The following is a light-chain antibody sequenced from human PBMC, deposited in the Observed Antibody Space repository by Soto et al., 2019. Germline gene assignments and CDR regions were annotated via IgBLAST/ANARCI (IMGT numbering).Light chain of an antibody. CDR2: NVS. J-gene: IGLJ1*01. CDR3: TSYTSSSTYV. CDR1: SSDVGGHNS. V-gene: IGLV2-14*01. Sequence: QSALTQPASVSGSPGQSITISCTGTSSDVGGHNSVSWYQQHPGKAPQLMIYNVSNRPSGVSNRFSGSKSGNTASLTISGLLAEDEADYYCTSYTSSSTYVFGAGTQLTVL.